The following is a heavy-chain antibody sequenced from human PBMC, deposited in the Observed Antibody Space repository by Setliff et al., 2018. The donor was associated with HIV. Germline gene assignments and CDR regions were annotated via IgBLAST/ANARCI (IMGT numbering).Heavy chain of an antibody. J-gene: IGHJ4*02. D-gene: IGHD3-22*01. Sequence: GGSLRLSCVASGFTFSSYGMHWVRQAPGKGLEWVSYISSSSSTIYYADSVKGRFTISRDNAKNTLYLQLNSLRAEDTAVYYCARDRAYDSSGYYLYFDYWGQGTLVTVSS. CDR3: ARDRAYDSSGYYLYFDY. CDR1: GFTFSSYG. CDR2: ISSSSSTI. V-gene: IGHV3-48*01.